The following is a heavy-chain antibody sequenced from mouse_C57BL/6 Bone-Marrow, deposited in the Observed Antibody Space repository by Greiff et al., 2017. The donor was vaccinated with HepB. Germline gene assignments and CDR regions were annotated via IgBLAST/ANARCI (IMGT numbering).Heavy chain of an antibody. V-gene: IGHV1-64*01. CDR3: ARTYYYGSRHFDY. Sequence: QVQLQQPGAELVKPGASVKLSCKASGYTFTSYWMHWVKQRPGQGLEWIGMIHPNSGSTNYNEKFKSKATLTADKSSSTAYMELSSLTSEDSAVYYCARTYYYGSRHFDYWGQGTTLTVSS. D-gene: IGHD1-1*01. CDR2: IHPNSGST. J-gene: IGHJ2*01. CDR1: GYTFTSYW.